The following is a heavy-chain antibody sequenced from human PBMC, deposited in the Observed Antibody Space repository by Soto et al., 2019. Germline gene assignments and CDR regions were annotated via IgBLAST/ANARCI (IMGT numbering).Heavy chain of an antibody. CDR1: GFTFSDYF. Sequence: PXGSLGLSCAGSGFTFSDYFITWIRQAPGKGLEWISYINNDATYRKYADSVKGRFTVSRDNAKNSVFLQMNSLRPEDTALYYCGKGDTIFGVVDDWGPGTLVTVSS. CDR3: GKGDTIFGVVDD. CDR2: INNDATYR. V-gene: IGHV3-11*06. D-gene: IGHD3-3*01. J-gene: IGHJ4*02.